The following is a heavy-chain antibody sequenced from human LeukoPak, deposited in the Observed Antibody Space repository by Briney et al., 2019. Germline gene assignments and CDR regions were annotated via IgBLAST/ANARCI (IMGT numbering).Heavy chain of an antibody. J-gene: IGHJ4*02. CDR1: GFTFSSYS. CDR2: ISSSSSYI. Sequence: GGSLRLSCAASGFTFSSYSMIWVRQAPGKGLEWVSSISSSSSYIYYADSVKGRFTISRDNAKNSLYLQMNSLRAEDTAVYFCARDRTEKVIFGGVIVNPLDYWGQGTLVTVSS. CDR3: ARDRTEKVIFGGVIVNPLDY. D-gene: IGHD3-16*02. V-gene: IGHV3-21*01.